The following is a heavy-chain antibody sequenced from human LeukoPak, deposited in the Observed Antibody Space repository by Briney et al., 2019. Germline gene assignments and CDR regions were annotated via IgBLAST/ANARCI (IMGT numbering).Heavy chain of an antibody. V-gene: IGHV3-48*03. CDR2: ISSSGSTI. CDR1: GFTFSSYE. J-gene: IGHJ6*02. D-gene: IGHD3-22*01. Sequence: GGSLRLSCAASGFTFSSYEMNWVRQAPGKGLKWVSYISSSGSTIYYADSVKGRFTISRDNAKNSLYLQMNSLRAEDTAVYYCARYDSSGYYYYYYGMDVWGQGTTVTVSS. CDR3: ARYDSSGYYYYYYGMDV.